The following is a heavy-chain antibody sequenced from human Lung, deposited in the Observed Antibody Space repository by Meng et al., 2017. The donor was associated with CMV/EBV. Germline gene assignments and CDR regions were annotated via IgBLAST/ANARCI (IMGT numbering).Heavy chain of an antibody. V-gene: IGHV1-69*04. J-gene: IGHJ5*02. CDR3: ARDSRPFWFDP. Sequence: SCNASVGTFSSYTISWVRQAPGQGLEWMGRIIPLLSIANYAQKFQGRVTITADKSTSTAYMELISLRSEDTAVYYCARDSRPFWFDPWGQGTLVTVSS. CDR1: VGTFSSYT. CDR2: IIPLLSIA.